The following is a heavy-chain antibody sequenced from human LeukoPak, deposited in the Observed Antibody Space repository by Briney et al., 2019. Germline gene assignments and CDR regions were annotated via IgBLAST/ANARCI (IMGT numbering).Heavy chain of an antibody. Sequence: GGSLRLSCAASGFPFSSYAMSWVRQAPGKGREWVSLIKASGGDTYFADSVKGRFTISRDNSKNTLYLQAESLRAEDTAVYYCAKSRRSNTYDSPFDSWGQGTLVTVSS. CDR2: IKASGGDT. CDR3: AKSRRSNTYDSPFDS. D-gene: IGHD5-12*01. J-gene: IGHJ4*02. CDR1: GFPFSSYA. V-gene: IGHV3-23*01.